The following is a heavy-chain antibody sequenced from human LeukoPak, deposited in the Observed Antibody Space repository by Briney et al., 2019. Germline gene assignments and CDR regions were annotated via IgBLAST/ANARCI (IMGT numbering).Heavy chain of an antibody. V-gene: IGHV3-33*01. J-gene: IGHJ4*02. CDR1: GFTFSRNG. CDR3: ARDRGGGSYFDY. D-gene: IGHD1-26*01. CDR2: IWSDGSKK. Sequence: GGSLRLSCVASGFTFSRNGMQWVRQAPGKGLEWVAFIWSDGSKKYYADSVKGRFTVSRDNSKNTLFLQLNSLRAEDTAVYYCARDRGGGSYFDYWGQGALVTVSS.